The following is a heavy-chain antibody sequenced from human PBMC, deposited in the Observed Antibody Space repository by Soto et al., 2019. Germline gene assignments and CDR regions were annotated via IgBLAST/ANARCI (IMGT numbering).Heavy chain of an antibody. V-gene: IGHV3-30-3*01. Sequence: GGSLRLSCAASGFTFSSYAMHWVRQAPGKGLEWVAVISYDGSNKYYADSVKGRFTISRDNSKNTLYLQMNSLRAEDTAVYYCARTYGDPYYFDYWGQGTLVTVSS. CDR2: ISYDGSNK. D-gene: IGHD4-17*01. CDR3: ARTYGDPYYFDY. J-gene: IGHJ4*02. CDR1: GFTFSSYA.